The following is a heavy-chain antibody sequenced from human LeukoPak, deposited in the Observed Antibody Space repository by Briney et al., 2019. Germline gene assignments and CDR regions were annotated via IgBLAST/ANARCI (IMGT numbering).Heavy chain of an antibody. J-gene: IGHJ4*02. CDR3: ARDRQFIRSGSYLNY. Sequence: ASVTVSCKASGYTLTSYGISWVRQAPGQGLEGMGWNSAYNGNTNYAQKLQGRVTMTTDTSTSTAYMELRSLRSDDTAVYYCARDRQFIRSGSYLNYWGQGTLVTVSA. CDR2: NSAYNGNT. V-gene: IGHV1-18*01. D-gene: IGHD1-26*01. CDR1: GYTLTSYG.